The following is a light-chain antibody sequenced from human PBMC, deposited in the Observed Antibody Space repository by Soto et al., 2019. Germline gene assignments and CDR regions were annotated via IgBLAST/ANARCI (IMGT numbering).Light chain of an antibody. V-gene: IGKV1-6*01. CDR3: QQSYDISPIT. J-gene: IGKJ5*01. Sequence: AIQMTQSPSSLSASVGDRVTITCRASQGITDGLGWYQQKPGKAPKLLIYAASSLQSGVPSRFSGSGSGTDFTLTINSLQPEDFASYYCQQSYDISPITFGQGTRLEIK. CDR1: QGITDG. CDR2: AAS.